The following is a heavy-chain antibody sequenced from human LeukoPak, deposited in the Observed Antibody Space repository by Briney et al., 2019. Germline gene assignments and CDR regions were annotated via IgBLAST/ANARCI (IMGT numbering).Heavy chain of an antibody. CDR3: ARDFSQYTGY. CDR1: GYSFTDYY. Sequence: ASVKVSCKAYGYSFTDYYIHWVRQAPGQGLEWMGWIFPNTGGTKFAQKFQGRFTMTRDTSISTAYMELSSLRSDDTAIYYCARDFSQYTGYWGQGTLVTVSS. CDR2: IFPNTGGT. J-gene: IGHJ4*02. V-gene: IGHV1-2*02. D-gene: IGHD2-2*02.